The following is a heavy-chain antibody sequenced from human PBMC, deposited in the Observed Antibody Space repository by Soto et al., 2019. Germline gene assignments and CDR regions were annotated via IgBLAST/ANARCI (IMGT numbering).Heavy chain of an antibody. Sequence: SVNVYFTGSGYTFTSYAMDWVRQAPGQRLEWMGWINAGNGNTKYSQKFQGRVTITKNTSASTAYMELSSLRSEDTAVYYCARGPLRNWFDPWGQGTLVTVSS. CDR2: INAGNGNT. CDR1: GYTFTSYA. CDR3: ARGPLRNWFDP. J-gene: IGHJ5*02. V-gene: IGHV1-3*01. D-gene: IGHD5-12*01.